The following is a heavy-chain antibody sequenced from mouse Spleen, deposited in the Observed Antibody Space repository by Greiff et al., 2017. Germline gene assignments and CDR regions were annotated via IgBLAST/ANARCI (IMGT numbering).Heavy chain of an antibody. J-gene: IGHJ2*01. Sequence: EVKLVESGGGLVKPGGSLKLSCAASGFTFSDYGMHWVRQAPEKGLEWVAYISSGSSTIYYADTVKGRFTISRDNAKNTLFLQMTSLRSEDTAMYYCARASYYGNYDYFDYWGQGTTLTVSS. CDR2: ISSGSSTI. CDR3: ARASYYGNYDYFDY. V-gene: IGHV5-17*01. D-gene: IGHD2-10*01. CDR1: GFTFSDYG.